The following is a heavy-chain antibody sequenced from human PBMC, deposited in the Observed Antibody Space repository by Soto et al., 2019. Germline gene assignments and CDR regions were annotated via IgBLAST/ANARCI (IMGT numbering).Heavy chain of an antibody. CDR1: GFTVSSNY. CDR3: ARYVGSDEPERSMDT. CDR2: IYSGGSK. V-gene: IGHV3-53*05. J-gene: IGHJ5*02. D-gene: IGHD1-26*01. Sequence: EVQLVETGGGLIQPGGSLRLSCAASGFTVSSNYMSWVRQAPGKGLEWVSVIYSGGSKYYAVSVKGRFTISRDNSKNTLYLQMTSLRAEDTAVYYWARYVGSDEPERSMDTGGQGTMVTVSS.